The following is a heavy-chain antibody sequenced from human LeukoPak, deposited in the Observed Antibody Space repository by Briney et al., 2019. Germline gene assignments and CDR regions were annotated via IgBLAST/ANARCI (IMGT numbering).Heavy chain of an antibody. Sequence: GGSLRLSCAASGFTVSTYSMNWVRQAPGKGLEWVSYISSSSSTIYYADSVRGRFTISRDNAKNSLYLQMNSLRDDDTAVYYCARAFGLTDYWGQGTLVTVSS. CDR3: ARAFGLTDY. V-gene: IGHV3-48*02. D-gene: IGHD3/OR15-3a*01. CDR2: ISSSSSTI. CDR1: GFTVSTYS. J-gene: IGHJ4*02.